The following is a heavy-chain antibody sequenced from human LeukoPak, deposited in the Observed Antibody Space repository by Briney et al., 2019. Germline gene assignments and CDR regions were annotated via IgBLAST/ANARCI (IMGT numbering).Heavy chain of an antibody. V-gene: IGHV4-59*08. CDR1: GGSISSYY. D-gene: IGHD6-13*01. CDR2: IYYSGST. J-gene: IGHJ4*02. Sequence: SETLSLTCTVSGGSISSYYWSWIRQPPGKGLEWIGYIYYSGSTNYNPPLKSRVTISVDTSKNQFSLKLSSVTAADTAVYYCASLIAAAGTSAWGQGTLVTVSS. CDR3: ASLIAAAGTSA.